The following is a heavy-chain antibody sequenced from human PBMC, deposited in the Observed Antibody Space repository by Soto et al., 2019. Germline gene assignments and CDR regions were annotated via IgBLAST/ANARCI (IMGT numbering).Heavy chain of an antibody. CDR1: GFTFSSYA. D-gene: IGHD3-16*02. CDR3: AKSRVFIGAIVTLLDS. CDR2: ISNNGDTA. V-gene: IGHV3-23*01. Sequence: GGSLRLSCATSGFTFSSYAMVWVRQAAERGLEWVASISNNGDTAYYADSVKGRFTISRGNSENTLYLQMNGLRADDTALYFCAKSRVFIGAIVTLLDSWGQGTQVTVSS. J-gene: IGHJ4*02.